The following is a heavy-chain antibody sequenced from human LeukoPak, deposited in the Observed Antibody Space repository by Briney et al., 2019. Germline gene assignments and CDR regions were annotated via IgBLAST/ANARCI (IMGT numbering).Heavy chain of an antibody. CDR1: GFTFSSYA. Sequence: PGGSLRLSCAAAGFTFSSYAMSWVRQAPGKGLEWVSAISGSGGGTSYADSVKGRFTISRDNSKNTLYLHMNSLRAEDTAVYYCAKDPAIVVVVAATEDYWGQGTLVTASP. V-gene: IGHV3-23*01. CDR2: ISGSGGGT. J-gene: IGHJ4*02. D-gene: IGHD2-15*01. CDR3: AKDPAIVVVVAATEDY.